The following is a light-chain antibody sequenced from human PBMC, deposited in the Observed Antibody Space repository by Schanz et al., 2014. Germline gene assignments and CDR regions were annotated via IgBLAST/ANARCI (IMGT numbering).Light chain of an antibody. CDR3: AAWDDSLNAYV. J-gene: IGLJ1*01. V-gene: IGLV1-44*01. CDR2: NNN. Sequence: QSVLTQPPSASGTPGQRVTISCSGSSSNIGSETVHWYQQLPGTAPKLLMYNNNQRPSGVPDRLSGSKSGTSASLAISDLKSEDEADYYCAAWDDSLNAYVFGTGTKLTVL. CDR1: SSNIGSET.